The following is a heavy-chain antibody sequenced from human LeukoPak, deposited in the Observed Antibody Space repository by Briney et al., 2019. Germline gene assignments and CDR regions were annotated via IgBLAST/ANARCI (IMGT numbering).Heavy chain of an antibody. J-gene: IGHJ4*02. CDR1: GGSVSGHY. Sequence: PSETLSLTCTVSGGSVSGHYWSWIRQPPGKGLEWIGYVYYTGSTNYSPSLKSRVTMSVDMSKNQFSLNLNSMTAADTAIYYCTRDLRRALDYWGQGTLVTVSS. CDR2: VYYTGST. V-gene: IGHV4-59*02. CDR3: TRDLRRALDY.